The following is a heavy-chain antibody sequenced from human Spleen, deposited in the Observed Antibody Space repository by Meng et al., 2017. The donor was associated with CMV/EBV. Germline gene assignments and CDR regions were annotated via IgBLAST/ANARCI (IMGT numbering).Heavy chain of an antibody. J-gene: IGHJ4*02. CDR3: ARDVPDCSGGSCYSDY. D-gene: IGHD2-15*01. V-gene: IGHV3-53*01. CDR2: IYSGGST. CDR1: GFTVSSNY. Sequence: SGFTVSSNYGGWVRQAPGKGLEWVSVIYSGGSTYYAKSVKGRFTISRDNSKNTLYLQMNSLRAEDTAVYYCARDVPDCSGGSCYSDYWGQGTLVTVSS.